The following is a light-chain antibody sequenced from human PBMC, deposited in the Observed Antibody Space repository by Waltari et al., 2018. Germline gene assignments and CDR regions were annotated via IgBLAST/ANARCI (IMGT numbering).Light chain of an antibody. J-gene: IGKJ4*01. CDR2: DAS. Sequence: EIVLTQSPATLSLSPGEGATLSCRTSQNVRNLAWYQQKPGQAPRPLIYDASTRVTGIPDRFSGGGSGTDFTLTISRLEPADVAVYYCQRSGLSPPLTFGGGTKVEIK. CDR1: QNVRN. CDR3: QRSGLSPPLT. V-gene: IGKV3-20*01.